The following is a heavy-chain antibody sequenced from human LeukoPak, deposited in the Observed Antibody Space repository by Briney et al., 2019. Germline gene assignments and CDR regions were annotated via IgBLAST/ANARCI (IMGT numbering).Heavy chain of an antibody. J-gene: IGHJ4*02. CDR1: RSTFRSHG. Sequence: GGSLRLSCAASRSTFRSHGMSWVRQAPGKGLEWVSTISGTGGSTYYADSVKGRFTISRDTSKNTVYLQMNSLRAEDTAVYYCANLAKIPATAIRDYFDYWGQGTLVTVSS. CDR3: ANLAKIPATAIRDYFDY. CDR2: ISGTGGST. D-gene: IGHD2-2*02. V-gene: IGHV3-23*01.